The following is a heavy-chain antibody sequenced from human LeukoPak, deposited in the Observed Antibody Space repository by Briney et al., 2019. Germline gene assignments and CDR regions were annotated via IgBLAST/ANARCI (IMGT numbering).Heavy chain of an antibody. V-gene: IGHV1-69*01. CDR3: ARAPVDTAMALDY. D-gene: IGHD5-18*01. J-gene: IGHJ4*02. CDR2: IIPIFGTA. Sequence: SVKVSCKASGSTFSSYAISWVRQAPGQGLEWMGGIIPIFGTANYAQKFQGRVTITADESTSTAYMELSSLRSEDTAAYYCARAPVDTAMALDYWGQGTLVTVSS. CDR1: GSTFSSYA.